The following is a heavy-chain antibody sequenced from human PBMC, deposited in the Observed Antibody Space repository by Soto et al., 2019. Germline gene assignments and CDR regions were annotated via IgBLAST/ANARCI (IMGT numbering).Heavy chain of an antibody. J-gene: IGHJ4*02. D-gene: IGHD3-22*01. CDR2: VASKPEGYTT. CDR3: TLHMGYYYDSTGYWI. Sequence: TGGSLRLSCAASGFTFSDSAIHWVRQAPGKGPEWVGRVASKPEGYTTTYAASVKGRFTISRDDSKNTAYLQMNSLKTEDTAVYYCTLHMGYYYDSTGYWIWGRGTLVTVSS. CDR1: GFTFSDSA. V-gene: IGHV3-73*01.